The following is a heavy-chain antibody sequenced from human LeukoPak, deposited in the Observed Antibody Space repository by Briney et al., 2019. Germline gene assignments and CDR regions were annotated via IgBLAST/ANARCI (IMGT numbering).Heavy chain of an antibody. D-gene: IGHD1-20*01. J-gene: IGHJ4*02. Sequence: GGSLRLSCAASGFTFSDYYMSWIRQAPGKGLEWVSYITNSGSTIYYADSVKGRFTISRDNAKNSLYLQMNSLRAEDTAVYYCARDLCITGATLADYWGQGTLVTVSS. V-gene: IGHV3-11*04. CDR3: ARDLCITGATLADY. CDR2: ITNSGSTI. CDR1: GFTFSDYY.